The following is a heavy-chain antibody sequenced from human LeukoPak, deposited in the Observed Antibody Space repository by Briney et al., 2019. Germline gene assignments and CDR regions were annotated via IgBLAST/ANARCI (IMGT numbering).Heavy chain of an antibody. D-gene: IGHD2-2*01. V-gene: IGHV4-61*02. Sequence: PSETLSLTCTVSGGSISSGSYYWSWIRQPAGKGLEWIGRIYTSGSTNYNPSLKSRVTMSVDTSKNQFSLKLSSVTAADTAVHYCARFPSWGEDIPDAFDIWGQGTMVTVSS. CDR1: GGSISSGSYY. J-gene: IGHJ3*02. CDR2: IYTSGST. CDR3: ARFPSWGEDIPDAFDI.